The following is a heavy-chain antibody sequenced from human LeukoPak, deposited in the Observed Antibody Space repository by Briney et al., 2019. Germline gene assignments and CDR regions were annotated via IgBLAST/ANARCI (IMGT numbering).Heavy chain of an antibody. CDR3: ARLSSSGWYLFDY. Sequence: PSETLSLTCTVSGGSISSSSYYWGWIRQPPGKGLESIGSIYYSGSTYYNPSLKSRVTISVDTSKNQFSLKLSSVTAADTAVYYCARLSSSGWYLFDYWGQGTLVTVSS. V-gene: IGHV4-39*01. CDR1: GGSISSSSYY. CDR2: IYYSGST. D-gene: IGHD6-19*01. J-gene: IGHJ4*02.